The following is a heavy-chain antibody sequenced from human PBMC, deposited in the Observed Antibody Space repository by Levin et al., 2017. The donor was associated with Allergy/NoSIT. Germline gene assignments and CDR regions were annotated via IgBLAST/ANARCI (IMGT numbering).Heavy chain of an antibody. CDR2: IYPGDSDT. J-gene: IGHJ4*02. CDR3: ARLSHGGNSGWYFDY. D-gene: IGHD4-23*01. V-gene: IGHV5-51*01. CDR1: GYSFTSYW. Sequence: GESLKISCKGSGYSFTSYWIGWVRQMPGKGLEWMGIIYPGDSDTRYSPSFQGQVTISADKSISTAYLQWSSLKASDTAMYYCARLSHGGNSGWYFDYWGQGTLVTVSS.